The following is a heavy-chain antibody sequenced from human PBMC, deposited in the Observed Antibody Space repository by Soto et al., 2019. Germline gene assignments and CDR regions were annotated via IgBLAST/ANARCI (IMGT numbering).Heavy chain of an antibody. Sequence: QVPLVQSGAEVKKPGSSVKVSCKASGGTFSSYTISWVRQAPGQGLEWMGRIIPILGIANYAQKFQGRVTITADKSTSTAYMELSSLRSEDTAVYYCARGEGQWLASDYFQHWGQGTLVTVSS. CDR2: IIPILGIA. CDR3: ARGEGQWLASDYFQH. J-gene: IGHJ1*01. D-gene: IGHD6-19*01. CDR1: GGTFSSYT. V-gene: IGHV1-69*02.